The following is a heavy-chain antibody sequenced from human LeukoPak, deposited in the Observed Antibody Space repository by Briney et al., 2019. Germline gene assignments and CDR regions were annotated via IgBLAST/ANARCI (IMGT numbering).Heavy chain of an antibody. CDR1: GFTFTSSA. J-gene: IGHJ3*02. V-gene: IGHV1-58*02. Sequence: GASVKVSCKASGFTFTSSAMQWVRQARGQRLEWIGWIFVGNGNTNYAQKFQERVTITRDISTSTAYMQLSSLRSADTAVYYCAAVAPDYYGSGSYYAFDIWGQGTMVTVSS. CDR2: IFVGNGNT. D-gene: IGHD3-10*01. CDR3: AAVAPDYYGSGSYYAFDI.